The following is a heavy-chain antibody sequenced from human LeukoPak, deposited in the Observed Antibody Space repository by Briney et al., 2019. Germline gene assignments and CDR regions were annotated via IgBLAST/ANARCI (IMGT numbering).Heavy chain of an antibody. J-gene: IGHJ4*02. Sequence: GDPLKISGKGSGYSFSTYWIGWVRQMPGKGLECGGIIYPRDSNTTYSPSFQGQVTISADKSISTAYLQWSSLKASDTAMYYCASIGVAVSGRLDYWGQGTLVTVSS. CDR2: IYPRDSNT. V-gene: IGHV5-51*01. CDR3: ASIGVAVSGRLDY. D-gene: IGHD6-19*01. CDR1: GYSFSTYW.